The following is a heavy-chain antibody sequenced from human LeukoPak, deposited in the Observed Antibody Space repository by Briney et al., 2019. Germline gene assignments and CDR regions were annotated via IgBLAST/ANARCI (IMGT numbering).Heavy chain of an antibody. CDR3: ARASGYYYYYYMDV. J-gene: IGHJ6*03. D-gene: IGHD3-10*01. V-gene: IGHV3-13*01. Sequence: GGSLRLSCAASGFTFSSYDMHWVRQATGKGLEWVSAIGTAGDTYYPGSVKGRFTISRENAKNSLYLQMNSLRAGDTAVYYCARASGYYYYYYMDVWGKGTTVTVSS. CDR2: IGTAGDT. CDR1: GFTFSSYD.